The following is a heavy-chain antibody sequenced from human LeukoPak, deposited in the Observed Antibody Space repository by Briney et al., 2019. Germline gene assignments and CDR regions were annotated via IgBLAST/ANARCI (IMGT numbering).Heavy chain of an antibody. CDR2: ISYDGSNK. D-gene: IGHD1-1*01. CDR3: ARAGARLARYYYYYYYMDV. Sequence: GGSLRLSCAASGFTFSSYAMHWVRQAPGKGLEWVAVISYDGSNKYYADSVKGRFTISRDNSKNTLYLQMNSLRAEDTAVYYCARAGARLARYYYYYYYMDVWGKGTTVTVSS. J-gene: IGHJ6*03. CDR1: GFTFSSYA. V-gene: IGHV3-30*04.